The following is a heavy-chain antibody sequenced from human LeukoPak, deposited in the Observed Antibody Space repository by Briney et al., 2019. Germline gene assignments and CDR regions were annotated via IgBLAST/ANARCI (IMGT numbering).Heavy chain of an antibody. V-gene: IGHV3-66*01. CDR3: ASRYYYDSSGSTLDY. J-gene: IGHJ4*02. D-gene: IGHD3-22*01. CDR1: GFTFSSYG. CDR2: IYSGGST. Sequence: GGSLRLSCAASGFTFSSYGMHWVRQAPGKGLEWVAVIYSGGSTYYADSVKGRFTISRDNSKNTLYLQMNSLRAEDTAVYYCASRYYYDSSGSTLDYWGQGTLVTVSS.